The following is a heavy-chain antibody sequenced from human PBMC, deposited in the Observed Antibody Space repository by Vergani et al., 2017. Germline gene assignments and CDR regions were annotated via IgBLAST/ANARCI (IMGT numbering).Heavy chain of an antibody. Sequence: QVQLQESGPALMKPSETLSLTCAVSDHPIRSGYYWGWIRQPPGKGLEWIGSIYHSGTTYYNPSLKSRVTITVNTSKNQFSLNLSSVTAADTSIYYCARHGRAGTYYTRLDYWGQGSLVTVSS. J-gene: IGHJ4*02. CDR3: ARHGRAGTYYTRLDY. D-gene: IGHD3-10*01. V-gene: IGHV4-38-2*01. CDR2: IYHSGTT. CDR1: DHPIRSGYY.